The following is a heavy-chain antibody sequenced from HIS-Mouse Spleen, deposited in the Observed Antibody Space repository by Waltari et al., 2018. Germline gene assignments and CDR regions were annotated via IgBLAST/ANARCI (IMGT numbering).Heavy chain of an antibody. CDR3: AREGVGNMDAFDI. D-gene: IGHD3-10*01. Sequence: QVQLVQSGAEVKKPGASVKVSCKASGYTFTGYYMHWVRQAPGKGLEWMGWVNPNSGGTNYAQKVQGRVTMTRDTSISTAYMELSRLRSDDTAVYYCAREGVGNMDAFDIWGQGTMVTVSS. CDR2: VNPNSGGT. CDR1: GYTFTGYY. V-gene: IGHV1-2*02. J-gene: IGHJ3*02.